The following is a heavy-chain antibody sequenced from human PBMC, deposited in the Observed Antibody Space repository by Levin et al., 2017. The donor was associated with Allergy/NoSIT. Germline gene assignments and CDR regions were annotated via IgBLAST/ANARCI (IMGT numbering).Heavy chain of an antibody. CDR2: ITSDGSNK. CDR1: GLSFSDYG. Sequence: GGSLRLSCAASGLSFSDYGMHWVCQAPDSGLEWVALITSDGSNKFYADSVKGRFIISRDNSRNILYLQLNSLRPEDTAVYYCASRGSFDHWGQGTLVTVSS. J-gene: IGHJ4*02. D-gene: IGHD3-10*01. CDR3: ASRGSFDH. V-gene: IGHV3-30*03.